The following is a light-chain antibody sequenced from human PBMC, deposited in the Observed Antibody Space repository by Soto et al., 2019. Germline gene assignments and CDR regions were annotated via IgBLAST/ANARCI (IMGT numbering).Light chain of an antibody. V-gene: IGLV2-14*01. CDR3: SSYTSGSTACV. J-gene: IGLJ1*01. CDR2: EVS. Sequence: QSALTQPASVSGCPGQSITISCTGTSSDVGGYNYVSWYQQHPGKAPKLMIYEVSNRPSGVSNRFSGSKSGNTASLTISGLQAEDEADYYCSSYTSGSTACVFGTGTKLTVL. CDR1: SSDVGGYNY.